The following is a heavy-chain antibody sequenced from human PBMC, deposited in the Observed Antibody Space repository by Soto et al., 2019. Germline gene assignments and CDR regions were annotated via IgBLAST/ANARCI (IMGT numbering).Heavy chain of an antibody. J-gene: IGHJ4*02. CDR1: GFTFSSYA. CDR3: ETYYYDSSHPYYFDY. D-gene: IGHD3-22*01. CDR2: ISGSGGST. V-gene: IGHV3-23*01. Sequence: EVQLLESGGGLVQPGGSLRLSCAASGFTFSSYAMSWVRQAPGKGLEWVSAISGSGGSTYYADSVKGRFTISRDNSKNTLYLQMNSRRAEDTAVYYCETYYYDSSHPYYFDYWGQGTLVTVSS.